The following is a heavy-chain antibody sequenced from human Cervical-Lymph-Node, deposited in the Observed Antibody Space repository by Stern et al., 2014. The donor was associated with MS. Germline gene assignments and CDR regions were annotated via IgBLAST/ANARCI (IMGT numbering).Heavy chain of an antibody. CDR2: TYWGEYG. V-gene: IGHV2-5*02. CDR1: GVSLSTNGVG. CDR3: AHRGFRRVAHGARGSYFDY. Sequence: QITLKESGPTLVKPTQTLTLTCTFSGVSLSTNGVGVGWIRQPPGKALEWLAITYWGEYGRYSPSLKSRLPITKDTSKNQVVLTMTNMDPVDTATYYCAHRGFRRVAHGARGSYFDYWGQGTLVTVSS. D-gene: IGHD3-10*01. J-gene: IGHJ4*02.